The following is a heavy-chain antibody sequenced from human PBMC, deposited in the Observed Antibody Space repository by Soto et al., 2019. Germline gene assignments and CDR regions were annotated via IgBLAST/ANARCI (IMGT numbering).Heavy chain of an antibody. J-gene: IGHJ4*02. CDR1: GGSFSGYY. CDR2: INHSGST. CDR3: ARGRWELPAGY. Sequence: KTSETLSLTCAVYGGSFSGYYWSWIRQPPGKGLEWIGEINHSGSTNYNPSLKSRVTISVDTSKNQFSLKLSSVTAADTAVYYCARGRWELPAGYWRQGTLATVSS. D-gene: IGHD1-26*01. V-gene: IGHV4-34*01.